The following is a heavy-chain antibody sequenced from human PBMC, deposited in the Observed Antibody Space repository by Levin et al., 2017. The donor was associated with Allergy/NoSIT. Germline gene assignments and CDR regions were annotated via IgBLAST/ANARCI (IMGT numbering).Heavy chain of an antibody. Sequence: GGSLRLSCAASGFTFSSYAMHWVRQAPGKGLEWVSTISFDGSNTFYGDSVKGRFTISRDNSKGMLSLQMNSLRAEDTAVYYCASSGGSGAYIYYFYAMDVWGQGTTVTVSS. CDR2: ISFDGSNT. CDR3: ASSGGSGAYIYYFYAMDV. V-gene: IGHV3-33*05. J-gene: IGHJ6*02. CDR1: GFTFSSYA. D-gene: IGHD3-10*01.